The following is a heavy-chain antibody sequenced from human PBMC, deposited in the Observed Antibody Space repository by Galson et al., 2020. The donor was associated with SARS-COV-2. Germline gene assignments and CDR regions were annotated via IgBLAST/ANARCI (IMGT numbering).Heavy chain of an antibody. CDR3: ARSYSGSYYGSFYY. D-gene: IGHD1-26*01. V-gene: IGHV3-30-3*01. CDR2: ISYDGSNK. Sequence: SCAASGFTFSSYAMHWVRQAPGKGLEWVAVISYDGSNKYYADSVKGRFTISRDNSKNTLYLQMNSLRAEDTAVYYCARSYSGSYYGSFYYWCQGTLVTVSS. J-gene: IGHJ4*02. CDR1: GFTFSSYA.